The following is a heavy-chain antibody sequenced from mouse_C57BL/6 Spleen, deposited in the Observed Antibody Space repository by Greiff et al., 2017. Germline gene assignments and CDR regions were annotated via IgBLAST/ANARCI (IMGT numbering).Heavy chain of an antibody. CDR1: GYSFTSYY. CDR3: ARGYGNLDY. CDR2: MYPGSGNT. D-gene: IGHD2-10*02. V-gene: IGHV1-66*01. Sequence: VQLQQSGPELVKPGASVKISCKASGYSFTSYYIHWVKQRPGQGLEWIGWMYPGSGNTKYNEKFKGKATLTAATASSTAYMQLSSLTSEDSAVYDCARGYGNLDYWGQGTTLTVSS. J-gene: IGHJ2*01.